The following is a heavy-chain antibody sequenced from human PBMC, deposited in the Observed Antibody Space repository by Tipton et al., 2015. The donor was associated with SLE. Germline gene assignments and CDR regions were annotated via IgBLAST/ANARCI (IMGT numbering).Heavy chain of an antibody. D-gene: IGHD4-17*01. Sequence: SLRLSRAASGFTLDDYGMSWVRQAPGKGLEWVSGINWTGGSTGYADSVKGRFTISRDDAKNSLFLQMNSLRAEDTALYYCAREARDYGDYDYWGQGTLVTVSS. V-gene: IGHV3-20*04. CDR2: INWTGGST. J-gene: IGHJ4*02. CDR3: AREARDYGDYDY. CDR1: GFTLDDYG.